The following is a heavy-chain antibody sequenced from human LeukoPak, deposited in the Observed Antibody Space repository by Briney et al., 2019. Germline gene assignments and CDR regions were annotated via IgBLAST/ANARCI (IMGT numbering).Heavy chain of an antibody. D-gene: IGHD2-2*01. CDR3: AREGGFYCSSTSCYGLDY. Sequence: SETLSLTCTVSGGSISSYYWSWIRQPPGKGLEWIGCIYYSGSTYYNPSLKSRVTISVDTSKNQFSLKLSSVTAADTAVYYCAREGGFYCSSTSCYGLDYWGQGTLVTVSS. J-gene: IGHJ4*02. CDR1: GGSISSYY. CDR2: IYYSGST. V-gene: IGHV4-59*12.